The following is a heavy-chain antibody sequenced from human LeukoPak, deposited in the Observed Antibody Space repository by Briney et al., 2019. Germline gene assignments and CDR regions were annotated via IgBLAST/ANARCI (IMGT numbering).Heavy chain of an antibody. D-gene: IGHD6-19*01. CDR1: GGTFSSYA. CDR2: IIPIFGTA. CDR3: ARVGIAVAASSGYYYGMDV. Sequence: ASVKVSCKASGGTFSSYAISWVRQAPGQGLEWMGGIIPIFGTANYAQKFQGRVTITADESTSTAYMELSSLRSEDTAVYYCARVGIAVAASSGYYYGMDVWVQGTTVTVSS. J-gene: IGHJ6*02. V-gene: IGHV1-69*13.